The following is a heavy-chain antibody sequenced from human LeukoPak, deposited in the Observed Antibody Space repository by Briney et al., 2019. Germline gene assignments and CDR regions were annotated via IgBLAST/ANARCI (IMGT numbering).Heavy chain of an antibody. CDR1: GGSISSYY. Sequence: SETLSLTCTVSGGSISSYYWSWIRQPPGKGLEYIGYIYYSGSTNYNPSLKSRVTISVDTSKNQFSLKLSSVTAADTAVYYCARAGSGSYGDAFDIWGQGTMVTVSS. CDR3: ARAGSGSYGDAFDI. J-gene: IGHJ3*02. D-gene: IGHD1-26*01. CDR2: IYYSGST. V-gene: IGHV4-59*01.